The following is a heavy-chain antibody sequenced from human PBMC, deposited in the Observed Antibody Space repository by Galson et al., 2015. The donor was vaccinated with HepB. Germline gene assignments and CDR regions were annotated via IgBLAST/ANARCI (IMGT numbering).Heavy chain of an antibody. CDR1: GFTFSSYS. J-gene: IGHJ6*03. CDR2: ISSSSSYI. CDR3: AGTIAPGYSYGIYYYYYYMDV. Sequence: SLRLSCAASGFTFSSYSMNWVRQAPGKGLEWVSSISSSSSYIYYADSVKGRFTISRDNAKNSLYLQMNSLRAEDTAVYYCAGTIAPGYSYGIYYYYYYMDVWGKGTTVTVSS. D-gene: IGHD5-18*01. V-gene: IGHV3-21*01.